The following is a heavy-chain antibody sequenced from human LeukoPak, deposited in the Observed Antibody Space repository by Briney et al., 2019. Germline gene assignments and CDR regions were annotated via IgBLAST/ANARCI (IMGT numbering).Heavy chain of an antibody. D-gene: IGHD5-12*01. CDR2: INPSGGST. CDR1: GYTFTSYC. Sequence: ASVTVSCTASGYTFTSYCMHWVRQAPGQGLEWMGIINPSGGSTSYAQKFQGRVTMTRDTSTSTVYMELSSLRSEDTAVYYCARVGLRAKDAFDIWGQGTMVTVSS. J-gene: IGHJ3*02. CDR3: ARVGLRAKDAFDI. V-gene: IGHV1-46*01.